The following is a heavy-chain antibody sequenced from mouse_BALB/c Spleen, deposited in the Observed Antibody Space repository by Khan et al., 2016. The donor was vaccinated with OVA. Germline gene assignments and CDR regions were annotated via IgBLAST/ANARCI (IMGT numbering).Heavy chain of an antibody. V-gene: IGHV1-4*01. J-gene: IGHJ4*01. CDR3: ARLTTEYALDY. Sequence: QVQLKQSGAELARPGASVKMPCKASGYTLTSHTMHWVKQRPGQGLEWIGYINPRSDYTQYNQKFNDKATLTADISSSTAYMQLSSLTAEDSAVYYCARLTTEYALDYWGQGTSVTVSS. D-gene: IGHD2-12*01. CDR2: INPRSDYT. CDR1: GYTLTSHT.